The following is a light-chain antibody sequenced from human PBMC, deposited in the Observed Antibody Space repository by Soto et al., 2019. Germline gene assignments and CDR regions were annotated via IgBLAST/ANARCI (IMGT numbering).Light chain of an antibody. CDR1: TGAVTTDHF. J-gene: IGLJ3*02. CDR2: DTN. V-gene: IGLV7-46*01. CDR3: LLTYSGARV. Sequence: QAVVTQEPSLTVSPGGTVTLTCGSSTGAVTTDHFPYWFQQKPGQAPRTLIYDTNNKYSWTPARFSGSLLGDKAALTLSGAQPEDEAYYFCLLTYSGARVFGGGTKVTVL.